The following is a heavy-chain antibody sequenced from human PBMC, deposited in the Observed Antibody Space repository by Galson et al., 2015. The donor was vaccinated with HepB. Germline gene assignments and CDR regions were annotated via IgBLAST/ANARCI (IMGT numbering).Heavy chain of an antibody. CDR2: ISGSGGST. CDR1: GFTFSSYA. D-gene: IGHD3-22*01. J-gene: IGHJ4*02. Sequence: SLRLSCAASGFTFSSYAMSWVRQAPGKGLEWVSAISGSGGSTYYADSVKGRFTISRDNSKNTLYLQMNSLRAEDTAVYYCAKDTTSMIYVFDYWGQGTLVTVSS. V-gene: IGHV3-23*01. CDR3: AKDTTSMIYVFDY.